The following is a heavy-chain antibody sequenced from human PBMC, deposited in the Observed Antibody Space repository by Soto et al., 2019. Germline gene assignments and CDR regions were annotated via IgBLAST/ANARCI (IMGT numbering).Heavy chain of an antibody. J-gene: IGHJ4*02. V-gene: IGHV3-11*06. CDR1: GFSLSDFY. Sequence: GGSLRLSCAASGFSLSDFYMSWIRQAPGKGLEWVSYISINSNYREYADSVKGRHTISRDNAKNSLYLQMNSLRGEDTAVYYCVRGGGGGQFDYWGQGTLVTVSS. CDR3: VRGGGGGQFDY. D-gene: IGHD2-21*01. CDR2: ISINSNYR.